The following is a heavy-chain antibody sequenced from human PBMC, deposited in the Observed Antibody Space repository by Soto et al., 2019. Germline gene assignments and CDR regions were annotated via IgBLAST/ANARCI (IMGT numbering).Heavy chain of an antibody. CDR2: INPSGGST. CDR3: SRDQRHDSYGSGGMEG. Sequence: TLSCDSPVYTFNSIALHRARQDNGQGLEWMGIINPSGGSTSYAQKFQGRVTMTRDTSTSTVYMELSSLRSEDTAVYDCSRDQRHDSYGSGGMEGWGQGTTVNVS. D-gene: IGHD3-10*01. V-gene: IGHV1-46*02. CDR1: VYTFNSIA. J-gene: IGHJ6*02.